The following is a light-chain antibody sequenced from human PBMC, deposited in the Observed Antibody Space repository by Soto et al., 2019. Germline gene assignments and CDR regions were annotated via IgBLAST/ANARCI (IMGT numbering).Light chain of an antibody. V-gene: IGKV3-15*01. Sequence: EIVMMQSPATLSVSPGERATLSCRASQSVDSNLAWYQQKPGQPPRLLIYDASTRATGIPARISGSGSGTEFTLTISSLQSEDFAVYYCQQYNNWRTFGQGTKVEIK. CDR2: DAS. J-gene: IGKJ1*01. CDR1: QSVDSN. CDR3: QQYNNWRT.